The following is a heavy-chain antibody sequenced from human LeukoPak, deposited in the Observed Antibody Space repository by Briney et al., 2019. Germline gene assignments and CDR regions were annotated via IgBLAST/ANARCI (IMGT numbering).Heavy chain of an antibody. CDR3: ARDWMGYYFDY. Sequence: PGGSLRLSCAASGFTFSSYTMNWVRQAPGKGLEWVSSISSSSTYIYYADSLKGRFTISRDNAKNSLYLQMNSLRAEDTAVYYCARDWMGYYFDYWGQGTLVTVSS. CDR2: ISSSSTYI. CDR1: GFTFSSYT. D-gene: IGHD2-2*03. V-gene: IGHV3-21*01. J-gene: IGHJ4*02.